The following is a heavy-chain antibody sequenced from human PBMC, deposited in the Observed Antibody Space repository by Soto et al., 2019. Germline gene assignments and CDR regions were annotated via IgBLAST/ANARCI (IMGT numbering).Heavy chain of an antibody. CDR3: ARLKQKWLVSPFDY. Sequence: ASVKVSCKASGYTFTNYGISWVRQAPGQGLEWMGWISAYNGNTNYAQNLQGRVTMTTETSTSTVYMELGSLRSDDTAVYYCARLKQKWLVSPFDYWGQGTLVTVSS. CDR1: GYTFTNYG. J-gene: IGHJ4*02. D-gene: IGHD6-19*01. CDR2: ISAYNGNT. V-gene: IGHV1-18*01.